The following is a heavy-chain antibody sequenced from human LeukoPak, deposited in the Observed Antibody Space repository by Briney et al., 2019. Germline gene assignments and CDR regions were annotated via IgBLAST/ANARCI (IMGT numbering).Heavy chain of an antibody. CDR1: GGSISSGGYY. Sequence: PSETLSLTCTVSGGSISSGGYYWGWIRQPPGKGLEWIGSIYHSGSTYYNPSLKSRVTISVDTSKNQFSLKLSSVTAADTAVYYCARGTVTRASSWSNLFDYWGQGTLVTVSS. CDR3: ARGTVTRASSWSNLFDY. V-gene: IGHV4-39*01. CDR2: IYHSGST. J-gene: IGHJ4*02. D-gene: IGHD6-13*01.